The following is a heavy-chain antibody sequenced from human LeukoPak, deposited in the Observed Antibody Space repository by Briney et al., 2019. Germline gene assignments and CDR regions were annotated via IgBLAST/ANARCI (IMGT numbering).Heavy chain of an antibody. CDR3: AKTITVVTLVDAFDI. V-gene: IGHV3-23*01. D-gene: IGHD4-23*01. CDR1: GFTFSSYG. Sequence: PGGSLRLSCAASGFTFSSYGMSWVRQAPGKGLEWVSAISGSGGSTYYADSVKGRFTISRDNSKNTLYLQMNSLRAEDTAVYYCAKTITVVTLVDAFDIWGQGTMVTVSS. CDR2: ISGSGGST. J-gene: IGHJ3*02.